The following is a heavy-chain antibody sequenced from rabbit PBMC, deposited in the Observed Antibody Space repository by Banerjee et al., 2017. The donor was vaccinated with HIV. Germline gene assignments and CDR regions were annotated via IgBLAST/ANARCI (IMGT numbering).Heavy chain of an antibody. CDR3: ASSAGYVGGGYVL. Sequence: QSLEESGGDLVKPGASPTLTCTASEIDFSNNAVMCWVRQAPGKGLEWIACIWTGSGHTYYASWAKGRFTISKTSSTTVTLQMTGLTAADTATYFCASSAGYVGGGYVLWGQGTLVTVS. CDR2: IWTGSGHT. CDR1: EIDFSNNAV. J-gene: IGHJ3*01. D-gene: IGHD8-1*01. V-gene: IGHV1S40*01.